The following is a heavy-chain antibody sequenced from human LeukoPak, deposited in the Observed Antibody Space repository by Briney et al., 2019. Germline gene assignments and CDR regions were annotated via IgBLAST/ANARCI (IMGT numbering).Heavy chain of an antibody. CDR3: AKQGALRQDYYMDV. Sequence: SLKVSCKASGASFSSYAISWVRRAPGQGLEWMGRIIPIFGTPNYAQRSQGRVTITADIVSSTAYMEVNNLTSEDTAVYFCAKQGALRQDYYMDVWGNGTTVTVSS. CDR1: GASFSSYA. V-gene: IGHV1-69*06. CDR2: IIPIFGTP. J-gene: IGHJ6*03.